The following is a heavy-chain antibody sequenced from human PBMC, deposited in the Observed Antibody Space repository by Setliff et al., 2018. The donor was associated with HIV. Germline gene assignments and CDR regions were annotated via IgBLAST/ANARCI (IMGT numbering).Heavy chain of an antibody. CDR3: ATWRGVGATA. D-gene: IGHD1-26*01. CDR1: GGSLSGYY. Sequence: SETLSLTCAVYGGSLSGYYWSWIRQSPGKGLEWIGEINHRGSTNYNPSFKSRVTISPDTSKNQFSLKMNSVTAADTAVYYCATWRGVGATAWGQGTLGTAPQ. J-gene: IGHJ4*02. V-gene: IGHV4-34*01. CDR2: INHRGST.